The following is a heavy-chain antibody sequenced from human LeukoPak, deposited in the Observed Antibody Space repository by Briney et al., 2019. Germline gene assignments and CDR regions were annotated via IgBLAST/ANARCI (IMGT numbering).Heavy chain of an antibody. CDR3: VTLGGFRSSSSGVLFDY. J-gene: IGHJ4*02. CDR1: GFIFSQYS. V-gene: IGHV3-48*01. D-gene: IGHD6-6*01. Sequence: PGGSLRLSCAASGFIFSQYSMNWVRQAPGKGLEWVSHIRSSSETFYADSVKGRFTISRDNAKNTLYLQMSSLRAEDTAVYYCVTLGGFRSSSSGVLFDYWGQGTLVTVSS. CDR2: IRSSSET.